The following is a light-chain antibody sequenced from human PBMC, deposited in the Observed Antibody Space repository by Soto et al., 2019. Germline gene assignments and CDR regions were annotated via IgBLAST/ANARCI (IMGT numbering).Light chain of an antibody. Sequence: DIQMTQSPSTLSASVGDRVTITCRASQSISSWLAWYQQKPGKAPKLLIYDASSLESGVPSRFSGSGSGTEFTLTISSXXPXDFATYYCQQYNSYSLTFGQGTKVEIK. CDR1: QSISSW. J-gene: IGKJ1*01. CDR2: DAS. V-gene: IGKV1-5*01. CDR3: QQYNSYSLT.